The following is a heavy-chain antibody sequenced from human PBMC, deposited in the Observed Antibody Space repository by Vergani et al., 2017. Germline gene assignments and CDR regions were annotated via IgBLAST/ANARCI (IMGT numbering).Heavy chain of an antibody. CDR2: IYYSGST. J-gene: IGHJ6*02. CDR3: ARVDARYDCWSGYPHYYYYYGMDV. CDR1: GGSISSSSYY. D-gene: IGHD3-3*01. Sequence: QLQLQESGPGLVKPSETLSLTCTVSGGSISSSSYYWGWIRQPPGKGLEWIGSIYYSGSTSYNPSLKSRVTISVDQSKNQFSLKLSSVTAADTAVYYYARVDARYDCWSGYPHYYYYYGMDVWGRGTTVTVSS. V-gene: IGHV4-39*01.